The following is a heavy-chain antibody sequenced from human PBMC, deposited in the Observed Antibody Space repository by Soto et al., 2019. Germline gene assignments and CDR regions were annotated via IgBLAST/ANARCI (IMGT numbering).Heavy chain of an antibody. Sequence: PGGSLRLSCAASGFTFSNAWMSWVRQAPGKGLEWVGRIKSKTDGGTTDYAAPVKGRSTISRDDSKNTLYLQMNSLKTEDTAVYYCTTEQQLAPFDYWGQGTLVTVSS. D-gene: IGHD6-13*01. CDR2: IKSKTDGGTT. J-gene: IGHJ4*02. CDR1: GFTFSNAW. V-gene: IGHV3-15*01. CDR3: TTEQQLAPFDY.